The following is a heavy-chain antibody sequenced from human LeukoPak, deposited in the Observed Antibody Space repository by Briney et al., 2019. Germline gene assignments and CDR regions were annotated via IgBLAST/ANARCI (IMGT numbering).Heavy chain of an antibody. CDR3: ARRGAAGEGVYFDY. Sequence: SETLSLTCTVSGGSISSSSYYWGWIRQPPGKGLEWIRSIYYSGSTYYNPSLKSRVTISVDTSKNQFSLKLSSVTAADTAVYYCARRGAAGEGVYFDYWGQGTLVTVSS. CDR1: GGSISSSSYY. CDR2: IYYSGST. D-gene: IGHD3-10*01. J-gene: IGHJ4*02. V-gene: IGHV4-39*01.